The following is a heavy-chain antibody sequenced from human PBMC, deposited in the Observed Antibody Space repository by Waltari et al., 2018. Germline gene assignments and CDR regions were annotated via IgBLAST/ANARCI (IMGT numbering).Heavy chain of an antibody. D-gene: IGHD6-13*01. V-gene: IGHV3-21*01. Sequence: EVQLVESGGGLVKPGGSLRLSCAASGFTFSSYSMNWVRQAPGKGLEWVSSISSSSSYIYYADSVKGRFTISRDNAKNSLYLQMNSLRAEDTAVYYCARVAPIYSSSPYYFDYWGQGTLVTVSS. CDR2: ISSSSSYI. CDR3: ARVAPIYSSSPYYFDY. J-gene: IGHJ4*02. CDR1: GFTFSSYS.